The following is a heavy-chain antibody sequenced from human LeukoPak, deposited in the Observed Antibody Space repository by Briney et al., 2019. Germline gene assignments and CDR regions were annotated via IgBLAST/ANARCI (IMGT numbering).Heavy chain of an antibody. CDR3: ARYPIAAAGTFRHRAFDY. CDR1: GGTFSSYA. V-gene: IGHV1-69*13. J-gene: IGHJ4*02. D-gene: IGHD6-13*01. Sequence: SVKVTCKASGGTFSSYAISWVRQAPGQGLEWMGGIIPIFGTANYAQKFQGRVTITADESTSTAYMELSSLRSEDTAVYYCARYPIAAAGTFRHRAFDYWGQGNLVTVSS. CDR2: IIPIFGTA.